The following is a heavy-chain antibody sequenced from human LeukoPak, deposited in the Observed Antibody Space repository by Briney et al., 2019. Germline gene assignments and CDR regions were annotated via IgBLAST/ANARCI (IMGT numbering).Heavy chain of an antibody. CDR2: IYYSGNT. J-gene: IGHJ5*02. V-gene: IGHV4-59*11. Sequence: PSETLSLTCGVSGGSLINHYWSWIRQSPGKGLEWIAYIYYSGNTNYNPSLKSRVTISVDTSKNQFSLKLSSVTAADTAVYYCASLPFHSVAAAGRDNWFDPWGQGTLVTVSS. CDR3: ASLPFHSVAAAGRDNWFDP. CDR1: GGSLINHY. D-gene: IGHD6-13*01.